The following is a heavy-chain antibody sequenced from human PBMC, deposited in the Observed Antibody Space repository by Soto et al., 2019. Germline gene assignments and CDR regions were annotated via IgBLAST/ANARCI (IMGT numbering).Heavy chain of an antibody. D-gene: IGHD3-3*01. Sequence: QVQVVQSGAEVKKPGSSVKVSCKASGGTFSSYAISWVRQAPGQGLEWMGGIIPIFGTANYAQKFQGRVTITADESTSTDYMELSSLRSEVTAVYYCARDRVTIFGVVIVPSFSFDYWGQGTLVTVSS. CDR1: GGTFSSYA. CDR3: ARDRVTIFGVVIVPSFSFDY. CDR2: IIPIFGTA. V-gene: IGHV1-69*12. J-gene: IGHJ4*02.